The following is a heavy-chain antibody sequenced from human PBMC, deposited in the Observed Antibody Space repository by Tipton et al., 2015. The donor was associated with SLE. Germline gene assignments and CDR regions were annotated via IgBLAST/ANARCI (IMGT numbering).Heavy chain of an antibody. J-gene: IGHJ4*02. Sequence: TLSLTCAVSGYFISSGYYWGWIRQPPGKGLEWIGIAYHSGSTYYNPSLERRVTLSLDTSTNRFSLNLTSVTAADTAVYFCARGPPMITFGGVVALDSWGQGRLVTVSS. CDR2: AYHSGST. CDR3: ARGPPMITFGGVVALDS. V-gene: IGHV4-38-2*01. D-gene: IGHD3-16*02. CDR1: GYFISSGYY.